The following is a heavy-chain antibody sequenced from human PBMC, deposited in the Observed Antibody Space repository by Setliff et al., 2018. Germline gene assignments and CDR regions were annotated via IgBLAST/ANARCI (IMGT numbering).Heavy chain of an antibody. D-gene: IGHD1-26*01. J-gene: IGHJ4*02. V-gene: IGHV5-51*01. CDR3: ARLVVVGTTKIYDY. Sequence: GESLKISCKASGYSFTTYWIGWVRQMPGKGLEWMGIIYPDNSDTKYRPSFQGQVTLSADKSIDTAYLQWSSLRASDTAMYYCARLVVVGTTKIYDYWGQGTLVTVSS. CDR2: IYPDNSDT. CDR1: GYSFTTYW.